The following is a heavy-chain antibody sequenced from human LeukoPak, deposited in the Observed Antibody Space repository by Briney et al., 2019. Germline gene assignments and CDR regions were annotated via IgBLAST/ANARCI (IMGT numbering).Heavy chain of an antibody. J-gene: IGHJ4*02. V-gene: IGHV1-2*06. Sequence: ASVKVSCKASGYIVTGYYMHWVRQAPGQGLEWMGRINPNSGGTNYAQKFQGRVTMTRDTSISTAYMELSRLRSDDTAVYYCAREEMATTLDYWGQGTLVTVSS. CDR1: GYIVTGYY. D-gene: IGHD5-24*01. CDR2: INPNSGGT. CDR3: AREEMATTLDY.